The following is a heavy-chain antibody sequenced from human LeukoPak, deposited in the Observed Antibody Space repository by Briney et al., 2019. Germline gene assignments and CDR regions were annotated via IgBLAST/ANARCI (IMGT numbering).Heavy chain of an antibody. CDR3: ARDRAPYGDYSPDAFDI. V-gene: IGHV3-7*01. D-gene: IGHD4-17*01. Sequence: GGSLRLSCAASGFTFSSYWMSWVRQAPGKGLGWVANIKQDGSEKYYVDSVKGRFTISRDNAKNSLYLQMNSLRAEDTAVYYCARDRAPYGDYSPDAFDIWGQGTMVTVSS. CDR1: GFTFSSYW. CDR2: IKQDGSEK. J-gene: IGHJ3*02.